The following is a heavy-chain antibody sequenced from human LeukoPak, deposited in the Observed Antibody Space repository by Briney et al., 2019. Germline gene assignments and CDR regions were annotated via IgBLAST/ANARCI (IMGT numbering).Heavy chain of an antibody. CDR2: ISAYNGNT. CDR3: ARVGATAFYFDY. J-gene: IGHJ4*02. D-gene: IGHD1-26*01. CDR1: GYTFTSYG. V-gene: IGHV1-18*01. Sequence: ASVKVSCKASGYTFTSYGISWVRQAPGQGLEWMGWISAYNGNTNYAQKLQGRVTMTTDTSTRPAYMELRSLRSDDTAVYYCARVGATAFYFDYWGQGTLVTVSS.